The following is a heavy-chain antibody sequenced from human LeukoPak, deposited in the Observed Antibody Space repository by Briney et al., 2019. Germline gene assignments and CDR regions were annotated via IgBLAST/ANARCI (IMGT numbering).Heavy chain of an antibody. CDR1: GFTFNIYA. CDR2: ITSSGAGT. CDR3: ARDQMGIVDY. Sequence: PGGSLRLSCAASGFTFNIYAMSWVRQAPGKGLEWVSSITSSGAGTFYADSVKDRFTISRDNSKNTLYLQMSRLRAEDTAVYYCARDQMGIVDYWGQGTLVTVSS. J-gene: IGHJ4*02. V-gene: IGHV3-23*01. D-gene: IGHD7-27*01.